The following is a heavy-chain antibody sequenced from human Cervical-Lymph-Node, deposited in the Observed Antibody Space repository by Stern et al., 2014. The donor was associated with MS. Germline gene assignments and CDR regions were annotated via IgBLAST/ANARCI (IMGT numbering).Heavy chain of an antibody. V-gene: IGHV3-21*01. CDR3: AKYCSDSICNGFDH. J-gene: IGHJ4*02. Sequence: EDQLVESGGGLVKPGGSLRLSCAASGFTFSRYSMNWVRQAPGQGLEWVSSISSTATYIYYSDSVRGRFTISRDNAKTALFLQMNSLRVEDTAVYYCAKYCSDSICNGFDHWGQGALVTVSS. D-gene: IGHD2-15*01. CDR2: ISSTATYI. CDR1: GFTFSRYS.